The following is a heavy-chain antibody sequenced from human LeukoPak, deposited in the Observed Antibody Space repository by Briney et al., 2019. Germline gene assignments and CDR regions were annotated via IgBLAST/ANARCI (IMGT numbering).Heavy chain of an antibody. CDR2: INHSGST. D-gene: IGHD3-9*01. V-gene: IGHV4-34*01. CDR3: ARGLSPVLTGPRPFDY. Sequence: PSETLSLTCAVYGGTFSGYSWSWIRQSPGKGLEWIGEINHSGSTNYNPSLKSRVTISVDTSKNQFSLKLSSVTAADTAVYYCARGLSPVLTGPRPFDYWGQGTLVTVSS. CDR1: GGTFSGYS. J-gene: IGHJ4*02.